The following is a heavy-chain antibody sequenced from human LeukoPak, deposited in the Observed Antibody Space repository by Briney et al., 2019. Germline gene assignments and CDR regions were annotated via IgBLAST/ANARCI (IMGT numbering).Heavy chain of an antibody. Sequence: GASLRLSCAASGFTFSSYAVSWVRQAPGKGLEWVSAISGSGGSTYYADSVKGRFTISRDNSKNTLYLQMNSLRAEDTAVYYCAKDLGVAAANNFDYWGQGTLVTVSS. CDR1: GFTFSSYA. J-gene: IGHJ4*02. D-gene: IGHD6-13*01. CDR3: AKDLGVAAANNFDY. CDR2: ISGSGGST. V-gene: IGHV3-23*01.